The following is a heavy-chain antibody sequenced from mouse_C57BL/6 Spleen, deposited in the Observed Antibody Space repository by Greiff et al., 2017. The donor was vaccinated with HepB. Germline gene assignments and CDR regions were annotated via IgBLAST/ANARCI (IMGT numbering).Heavy chain of an antibody. CDR3: ARNPPDYYGSSSWYFDV. J-gene: IGHJ1*03. CDR1: GFSLTSYG. V-gene: IGHV2-2*01. D-gene: IGHD1-1*01. CDR2: IWSGGST. Sequence: VQVMESGPGLVQPSQSLSITCTVSGFSLTSYGVHWVRQSPGKGLEWLGVIWSGGSTDYNAAFISRLSISKDNSKSQVFFKMNSLQADDTAIYYCARNPPDYYGSSSWYFDVWGTGTTVTVSS.